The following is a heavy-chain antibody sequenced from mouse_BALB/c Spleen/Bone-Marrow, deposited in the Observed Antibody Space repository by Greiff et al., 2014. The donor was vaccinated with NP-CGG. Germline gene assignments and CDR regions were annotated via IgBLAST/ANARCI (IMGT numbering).Heavy chain of an antibody. CDR3: ARSGERYGAMDY. D-gene: IGHD1-1*02. V-gene: IGHV5-4*02. Sequence: VPAVESGGGLVKPGGSLKLSCAASGFTFSDYYMYWVCQTPENRLEWVATISDGGSYTYYPDSVKGRFTISRDNAKNNLYLQMSSLKSEDTAMYYCARSGERYGAMDYWGQGTSVTVFS. CDR1: GFTFSDYY. J-gene: IGHJ4*01. CDR2: ISDGGSYT.